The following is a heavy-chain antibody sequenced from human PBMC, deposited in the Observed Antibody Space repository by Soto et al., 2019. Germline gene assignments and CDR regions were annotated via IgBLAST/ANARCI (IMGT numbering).Heavy chain of an antibody. Sequence: QVQLQESGPGLVKPSETLSLTCTVSGGSVSSGSYYWSWIRQPPGKGLEWIGYIYYSGSTNYNPSLKSRVTISVDTSKNQFSLKLSSVTAADTAVYYCAREGIAARPGWFDPWGQGTLVTVSS. CDR3: AREGIAARPGWFDP. J-gene: IGHJ5*02. D-gene: IGHD6-6*01. CDR1: GGSVSSGSYY. CDR2: IYYSGST. V-gene: IGHV4-61*01.